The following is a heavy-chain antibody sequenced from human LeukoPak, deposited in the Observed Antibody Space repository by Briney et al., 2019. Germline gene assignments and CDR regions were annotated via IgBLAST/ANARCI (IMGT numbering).Heavy chain of an antibody. V-gene: IGHV4-59*01. CDR1: GGSISSYY. J-gene: IGHJ4*02. CDR3: ARDPPVAGTS. D-gene: IGHD6-19*01. Sequence: SETLSLTCTVSGGSISSYYWSWIRQPPGKGLEWIGYIYYSGSTNYNPSLKSRVTISVDTSKNQFSLKLSSVTAADTAVYYCARDPPVAGTSWGQGTLVTVSS. CDR2: IYYSGST.